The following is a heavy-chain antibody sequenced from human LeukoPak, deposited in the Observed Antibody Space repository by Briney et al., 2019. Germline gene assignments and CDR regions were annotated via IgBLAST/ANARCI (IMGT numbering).Heavy chain of an antibody. Sequence: SVKVSCKASGGTFNSYAISWVRQAPGQGLDWMGRIIPILGIVNYAQKFQGRVTITADKSTSTAYMELSSLRSEDTAVYYCAIMHGYYDGTGYWVQWGQGTLVTVSS. V-gene: IGHV1-69*04. J-gene: IGHJ1*01. CDR1: GGTFNSYA. D-gene: IGHD3-22*01. CDR2: IIPILGIV. CDR3: AIMHGYYDGTGYWVQ.